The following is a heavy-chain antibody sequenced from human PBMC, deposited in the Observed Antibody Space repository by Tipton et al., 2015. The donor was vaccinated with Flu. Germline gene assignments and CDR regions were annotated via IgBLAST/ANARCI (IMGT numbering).Heavy chain of an antibody. CDR1: GYTFNIYG. Sequence: QMQLVRSGAEVRKPGASVTVSCKASGYTFNIYGVTWVRQAPGQGLEWMGWIGAYKGKTNYAQKFQDRVTLTTDTSTSTVYMELRSLSSDDTALYYCARDRGVNYGPDAFDLWGQGTMVTVSS. CDR3: ARDRGVNYGPDAFDL. CDR2: IGAYKGKT. D-gene: IGHD3-10*01. V-gene: IGHV1-18*01. J-gene: IGHJ3*01.